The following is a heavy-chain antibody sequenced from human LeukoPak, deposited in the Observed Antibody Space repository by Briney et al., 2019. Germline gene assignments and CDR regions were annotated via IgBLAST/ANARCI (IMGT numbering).Heavy chain of an antibody. J-gene: IGHJ4*02. CDR2: ISSSSSYI. V-gene: IGHV3-21*01. Sequence: GGSLRLSCAASGFTFSSYSMNWVRQAPGKGLEWVSSISSSSSYIYYADSVKGRFTISRDNAKNSLYLQMNSLRPEDTAVYYCAKGGASVTRYVDYWGQGTLVTVSS. CDR3: AKGGASVTRYVDY. CDR1: GFTFSSYS. D-gene: IGHD4-17*01.